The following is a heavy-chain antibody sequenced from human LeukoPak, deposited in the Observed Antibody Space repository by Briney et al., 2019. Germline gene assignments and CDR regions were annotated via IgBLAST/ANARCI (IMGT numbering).Heavy chain of an antibody. CDR1: GGSISSYY. CDR2: IYYSGST. V-gene: IGHV4-59*08. CDR3: ARHGGYVPYFDY. J-gene: IGHJ4*02. Sequence: PETLSLTCTLSGGSISSYYCSWIRHPPRKGLEWVGYIYYSGSTNYNPSLKSRVTISVDTSKNQFSLKLSSVTAEYTAVYYCARHGGYVPYFDYWGQGTLVTVSS. D-gene: IGHD5-12*01.